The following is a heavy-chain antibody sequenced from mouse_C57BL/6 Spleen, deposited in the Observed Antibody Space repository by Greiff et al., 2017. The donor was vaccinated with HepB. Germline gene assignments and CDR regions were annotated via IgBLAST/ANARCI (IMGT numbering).Heavy chain of an antibody. D-gene: IGHD2-4*01. CDR2: IYPGDGDT. CDR1: GYAFSSYW. J-gene: IGHJ4*01. Sequence: VQLQQSGAELVKPGASVKISCKASGYAFSSYWMNWVKQRPGKGLEWIGKIYPGDGDTNYNGKFKGKATLTADKSSSTAYMQLSSLTSEDSAVYFCARCIYYDYDGYYAMDYWGQGTSVTVSS. CDR3: ARCIYYDYDGYYAMDY. V-gene: IGHV1-80*01.